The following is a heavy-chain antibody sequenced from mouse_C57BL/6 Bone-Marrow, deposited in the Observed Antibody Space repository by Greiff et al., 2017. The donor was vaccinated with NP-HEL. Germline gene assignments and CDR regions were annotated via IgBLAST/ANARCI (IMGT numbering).Heavy chain of an antibody. J-gene: IGHJ2*01. CDR1: GYTFTSYW. V-gene: IGHV1-69*01. Sequence: VQLQQPGAELVMPGASVKLSCRASGYTFTSYWMHWVKPRPGQGLEWIGEIDPSDSYTNYNQKFKGKSTLTVDKSSSTAYMQLSSLTSEDSAVYYCATNWETGYWGQGTTLTVSS. D-gene: IGHD4-1*01. CDR3: ATNWETGY. CDR2: IDPSDSYT.